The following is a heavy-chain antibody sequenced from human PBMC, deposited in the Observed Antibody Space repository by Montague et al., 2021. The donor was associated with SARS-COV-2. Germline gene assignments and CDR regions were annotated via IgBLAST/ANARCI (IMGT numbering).Heavy chain of an antibody. CDR3: ARWDPQTLTLIGLRGKSASDY. J-gene: IGHJ4*02. D-gene: IGHD4-23*01. CDR2: INHSGTT. Sequence: SETLSLTCAVYGGSFSGYYWTWIRQSPEKGLEWIADINHSGTTNYNFNPSRRSRVTISVDTPKSQFSLKLSSVTAADTGVYYCARWDPQTLTLIGLRGKSASDYWGQGTLVTVAS. CDR1: GGSFSGYY. V-gene: IGHV4-34*01.